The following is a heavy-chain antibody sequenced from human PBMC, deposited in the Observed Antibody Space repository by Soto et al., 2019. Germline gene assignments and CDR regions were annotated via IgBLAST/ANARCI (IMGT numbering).Heavy chain of an antibody. CDR1: GFTFSSYA. D-gene: IGHD6-19*01. CDR2: ISYDGTNT. Sequence: QVQLVESGGGVVQPGKSLTLSCAASGFTFSSYAMHWVRQAPGRGLEWVALISYDGTNTYYADSVKGRFTISRDNSENTFFLQMNSLRVEDTAMYYCARAPISGWYGGFDYWGQGTLVTVSS. V-gene: IGHV3-30-3*01. J-gene: IGHJ4*02. CDR3: ARAPISGWYGGFDY.